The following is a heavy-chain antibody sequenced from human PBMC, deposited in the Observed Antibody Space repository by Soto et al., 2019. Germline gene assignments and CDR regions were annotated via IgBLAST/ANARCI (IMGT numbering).Heavy chain of an antibody. CDR1: GYTFTSYA. V-gene: IGHV1-3*01. Sequence: ASVKVSCKASGYTFTSYAMHWVRQAPGQRLEWMGWINAGNGDTKYSQNFQGRVTITRDTSATTTYMELSSLRFEDTAVYYCARDRNYYGSGSPDYWGQGTLVTVSS. CDR3: ARDRNYYGSGSPDY. J-gene: IGHJ4*02. D-gene: IGHD3-10*01. CDR2: INAGNGDT.